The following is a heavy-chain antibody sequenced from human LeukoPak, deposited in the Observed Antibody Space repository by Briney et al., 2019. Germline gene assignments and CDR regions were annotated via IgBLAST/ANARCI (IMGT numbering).Heavy chain of an antibody. CDR3: ARDKEMATIGRAFDI. CDR1: GGPISSGDYY. D-gene: IGHD5-24*01. J-gene: IGHJ3*02. CDR2: IYYSGST. Sequence: PSETLSLTCTVSGGPISSGDYYWSWIRQPPGKGLEWIGYIYYSGSTYYNPSLKSRVTISVDTSKNQFSLKLSSVTAADTAVYYCARDKEMATIGRAFDIWGQGTMVTVSS. V-gene: IGHV4-30-4*08.